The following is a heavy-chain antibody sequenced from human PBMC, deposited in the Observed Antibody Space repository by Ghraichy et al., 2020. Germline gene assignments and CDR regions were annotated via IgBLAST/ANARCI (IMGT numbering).Heavy chain of an antibody. V-gene: IGHV3-30-3*01. Sequence: GESLNISCAASGFTFSSYAMHWVRQAPGKGLEWVAVISYDGSTKYYADSVKGRFTISRDNSKNTLYLQMNSLRAEDTAVYYCARDGGYCSGGTCYSGYFDLWGRGTLVTVSS. CDR1: GFTFSSYA. D-gene: IGHD2-15*01. CDR2: ISYDGSTK. CDR3: ARDGGYCSGGTCYSGYFDL. J-gene: IGHJ2*01.